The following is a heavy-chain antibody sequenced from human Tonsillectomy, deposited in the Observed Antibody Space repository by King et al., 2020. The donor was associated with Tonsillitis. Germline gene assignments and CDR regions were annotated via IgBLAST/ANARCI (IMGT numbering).Heavy chain of an antibody. V-gene: IGHV3-43*01. CDR3: AKDNWGSGAFDY. Sequence: VQLVESGGVVVQPGGSLRLSCAASGFTFDDYSMHWVRQAPGKGLEWVSLISWDGGSTYYADSVKGRFTISRDNSKNSLYLQMNSLRTEDTALYYCAKDNWGSGAFDYWGQGTLVTVSS. CDR2: ISWDGGST. CDR1: GFTFDDYS. J-gene: IGHJ4*02. D-gene: IGHD6-19*01.